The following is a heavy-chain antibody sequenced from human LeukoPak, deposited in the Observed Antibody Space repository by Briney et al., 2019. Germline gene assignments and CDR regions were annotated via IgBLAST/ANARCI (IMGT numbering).Heavy chain of an antibody. Sequence: ASVKVSSKASGYTFTSYGLSWVRQAPGQGLEWMGWISAYNGNTNYAQKLQGRVTMTIDTSTTTAYLELRSLRSDDTAIYYCARQVDTVMALPDYWGQGTLVIVSS. J-gene: IGHJ4*02. CDR1: GYTFTSYG. D-gene: IGHD5-18*01. CDR3: ARQVDTVMALPDY. V-gene: IGHV1-18*01. CDR2: ISAYNGNT.